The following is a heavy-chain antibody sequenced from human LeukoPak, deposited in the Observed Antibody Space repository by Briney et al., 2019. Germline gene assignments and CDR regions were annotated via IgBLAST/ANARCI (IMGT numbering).Heavy chain of an antibody. J-gene: IGHJ4*02. Sequence: GGSLRLSCAASGFNFGTYSMHWARQAPDKGLEWVAVIWYDGSNEDYVDSVKGRFTISRDNSKNTLYLQMNSLRAEDTAVYYCAREMAVWGQGALVTVSS. CDR3: AREMAV. V-gene: IGHV3-33*01. CDR1: GFNFGTYS. CDR2: IWYDGSNE. D-gene: IGHD2-8*01.